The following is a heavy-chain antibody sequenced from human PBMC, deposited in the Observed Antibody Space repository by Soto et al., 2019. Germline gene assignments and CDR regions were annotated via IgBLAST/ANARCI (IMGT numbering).Heavy chain of an antibody. CDR3: ARGRDGGYSYGLDY. D-gene: IGHD5-18*01. CDR2: ISGDNGNR. V-gene: IGHV1-18*01. Sequence: QILLVQSGAEVKKTGASVKVSCKASGYTFRNEGINWVRQAPGQGLEWMGWISGDNGNRKYAQKFQGRVSMTTDTATSTAYMELMRLRPEDTAVYYCARGRDGGYSYGLDYWGQGILVTVSS. CDR1: GYTFRNEG. J-gene: IGHJ4*02.